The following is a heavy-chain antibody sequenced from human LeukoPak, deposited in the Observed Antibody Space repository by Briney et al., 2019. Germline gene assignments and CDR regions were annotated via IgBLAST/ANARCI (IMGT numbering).Heavy chain of an antibody. CDR3: ARSVGYSYGLRHFDY. V-gene: IGHV3-33*01. D-gene: IGHD5-18*01. CDR1: GFTFSSYG. CDR2: IWYDGSNK. J-gene: IGHJ4*02. Sequence: PGGSLRLSCAASGFTFSSYGMHWVRQAPGKGLEGVAVIWYDGSNKYYADSVKGRFTISRDNSKNTLYLQMNSLRAEDTAVYYCARSVGYSYGLRHFDYWGQGTLVTVSS.